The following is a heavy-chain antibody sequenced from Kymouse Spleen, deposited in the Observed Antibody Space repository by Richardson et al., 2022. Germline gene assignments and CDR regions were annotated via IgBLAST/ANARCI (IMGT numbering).Heavy chain of an antibody. V-gene: IGHV4-39*01. D-gene: IGHD5-18,IGHD5-18*01. CDR1: GGSISSSSYY. CDR2: IYYSGST. Sequence: QLQLQESGPGLVKPSETLSLTCTVSGGSISSSSYYWGWIRQPPGKGLEWIGSIYYSGSTYYNPSLKSRVTISVDTSKNQFSLKLSSVTAADTAVYYCARHGYGPTPQYYYYGMDVWGQGTTVTVSS. J-gene: IGHJ6*02. CDR3: ARHGYGPTPQYYYYGMDV.